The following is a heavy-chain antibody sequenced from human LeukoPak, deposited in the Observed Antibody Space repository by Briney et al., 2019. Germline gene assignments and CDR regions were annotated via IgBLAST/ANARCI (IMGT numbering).Heavy chain of an antibody. CDR1: GFTFWSDS. CDR2: ISTSIRYI. D-gene: IGHD3-16*01. CDR3: ARDRSTNSYAEYFFDY. V-gene: IGHV3-21*01. Sequence: PGGSLRLSSAASGFTFWSDSMNWVPQAPRKRLEWVSSISTSIRYIYYADSVKGRFTISRDNAKNLLYLQMNSLRAEDTAVYHCARDRSTNSYAEYFFDYWGQGTLVTVSS. J-gene: IGHJ4*02.